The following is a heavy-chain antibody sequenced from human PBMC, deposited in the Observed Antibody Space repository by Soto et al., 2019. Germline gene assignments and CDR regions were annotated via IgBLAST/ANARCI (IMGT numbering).Heavy chain of an antibody. V-gene: IGHV1-2*04. CDR1: GYTFTGYY. CDR2: INPNSGGT. Sequence: ASVKVSCKASGYTFTGYYMHWVRQAPGQGLEWMGWINPNSGGTNYAQKFQGWVTMTRGTSISTAYMELSRLRSDDTAVYYCARDSPISTYYDFWSGYRYYYYGMDVWGQGTTVTVSS. CDR3: ARDSPISTYYDFWSGYRYYYYGMDV. D-gene: IGHD3-3*01. J-gene: IGHJ6*02.